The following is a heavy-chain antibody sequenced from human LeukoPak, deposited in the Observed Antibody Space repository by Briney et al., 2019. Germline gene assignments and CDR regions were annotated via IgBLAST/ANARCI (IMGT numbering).Heavy chain of an antibody. V-gene: IGHV1-46*01. J-gene: IGHJ3*02. CDR2: INPSSGGT. CDR3: ARGGIVGGTPGGSFEI. D-gene: IGHD1-26*01. Sequence: ASAKVSCKTSGYTFTSYYIHWVRQAPGQGLEWMGVINPSSGGTRFAQKFQDRVTVTRDTSTSTVYMELSSLRSEDTAIYYCARGGIVGGTPGGSFEIWGHGTMVTVS. CDR1: GYTFTSYY.